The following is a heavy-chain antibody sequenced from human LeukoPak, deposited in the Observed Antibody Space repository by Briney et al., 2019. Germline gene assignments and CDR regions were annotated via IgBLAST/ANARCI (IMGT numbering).Heavy chain of an antibody. D-gene: IGHD3-10*01. CDR3: ARGPMVPPRDDY. V-gene: IGHV3-21*01. Sequence: GGSLRLSCAASGFTFSSYSMNWVRQAPGKGLEWVSSISSSSSYIYYADSVKGRFTISRDNAKNSLYLQTNSLRAQDTAVYYCARGPMVPPRDDYWGQGTLVTVSS. J-gene: IGHJ4*02. CDR1: GFTFSSYS. CDR2: ISSSSSYI.